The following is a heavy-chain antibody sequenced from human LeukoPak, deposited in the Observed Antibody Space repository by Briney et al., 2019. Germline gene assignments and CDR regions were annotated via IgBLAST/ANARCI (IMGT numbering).Heavy chain of an antibody. Sequence: GGSLRLSCAASEFTVSSNYMNWVRQAPGKGLEWVAVISYDGSNKYYADSVKGRFTISRDNSKNTLYLQMNSLRAEDTAVYYCARDLQLWFGEAPYNWFDPWGQGTLVTVSS. CDR1: EFTVSSNY. D-gene: IGHD3-10*01. J-gene: IGHJ5*02. CDR3: ARDLQLWFGEAPYNWFDP. CDR2: ISYDGSNK. V-gene: IGHV3-30-3*01.